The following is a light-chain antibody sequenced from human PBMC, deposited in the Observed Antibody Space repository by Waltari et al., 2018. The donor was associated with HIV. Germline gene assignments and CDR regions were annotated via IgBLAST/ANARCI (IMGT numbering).Light chain of an antibody. Sequence: DVQMTQSPSSLSASVGDRVAITCRASQGIGSDLAWYQQKPGKVPKLLIYAASTLQSGAPSLFSGSGSGTDFTLTITNLQTEDFSFYYCQRYDRAPYTFGPGTRLELK. V-gene: IGKV1-27*01. CDR2: AAS. CDR3: QRYDRAPYT. J-gene: IGKJ2*01. CDR1: QGIGSD.